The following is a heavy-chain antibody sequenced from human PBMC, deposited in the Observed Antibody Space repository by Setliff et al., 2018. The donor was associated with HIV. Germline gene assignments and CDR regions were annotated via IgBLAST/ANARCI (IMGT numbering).Heavy chain of an antibody. CDR3: AKGGASSHWLGP. Sequence: PSETLSLTCTVSGASISSDSWSWIRQSPGKGLEWIGFILNREITNYNPSLQSRVSISMDTSKNQFSLELHSVTAADTAIYHCAKGGASSHWLGPWGQGTLVTV. V-gene: IGHV4-59*01. CDR2: ILNREIT. D-gene: IGHD3-16*01. J-gene: IGHJ5*02. CDR1: GASISSDS.